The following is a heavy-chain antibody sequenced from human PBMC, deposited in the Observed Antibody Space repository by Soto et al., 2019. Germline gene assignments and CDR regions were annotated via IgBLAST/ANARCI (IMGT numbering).Heavy chain of an antibody. CDR3: ARGGYVVVDATQAFDI. J-gene: IGHJ3*02. CDR2: TYYRSKWYN. Sequence: SQTLSLTCVISGDSFSINIAAWNWIRQSPSRGLEWLGRTYYRSKWYNDYAVSVKSRITINPDTSKNQCSLQLNSVTPEDTAVYYCARGGYVVVDATQAFDIWGQGTMVTVSS. V-gene: IGHV6-1*01. D-gene: IGHD2-15*01. CDR1: GDSFSINIAA.